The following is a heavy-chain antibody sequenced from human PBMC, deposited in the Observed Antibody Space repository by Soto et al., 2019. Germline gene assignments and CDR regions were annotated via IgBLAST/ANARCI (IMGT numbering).Heavy chain of an antibody. CDR3: ARAKYDFRSGYYYYAMEV. J-gene: IGHJ6*02. Sequence: TLSLTCTVSGGSVSSGSHYWSWIRQTPGKGLEWIGYIYYTGSTNYNPSLKGRVTMSVDTSRDQVSLRLRSVTRADTAVYYCARAKYDFRSGYYYYAMEVWGQGTKVTVSS. CDR2: IYYTGST. D-gene: IGHD3-3*01. V-gene: IGHV4-61*01. CDR1: GGSVSSGSHY.